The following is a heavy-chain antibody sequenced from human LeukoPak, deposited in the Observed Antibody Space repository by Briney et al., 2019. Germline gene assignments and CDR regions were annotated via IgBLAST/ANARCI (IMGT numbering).Heavy chain of an antibody. CDR3: ARDAYGSGSYYSDY. Sequence: SETLSLTCSVSGGSISSTSYYWGWIRQPPGKGLEWIGRIYTSGSTNYNPSLKSRVTMSVDTSKNQFSLKLSSVTAADTAVYYCARDAYGSGSYYSDYWGQGTLVTVSS. CDR1: GGSISSTSYY. CDR2: IYTSGST. D-gene: IGHD3-10*01. V-gene: IGHV4-39*07. J-gene: IGHJ4*02.